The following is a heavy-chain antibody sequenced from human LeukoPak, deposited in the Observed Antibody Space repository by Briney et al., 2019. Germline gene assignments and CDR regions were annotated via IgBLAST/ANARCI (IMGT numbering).Heavy chain of an antibody. V-gene: IGHV5-51*01. CDR1: GYSFTIYW. D-gene: IGHD5-24*01. J-gene: IGHJ4*02. Sequence: GESLKISCKGSGYSFTIYWIAWVRQMPGKGLEWMGIIYPGDSNTKYSPSFQGQVTISADKSVNTAYLQWSSLKASDTAMYYCARVEMATIKGFDYWGQGTLVTVSS. CDR3: ARVEMATIKGFDY. CDR2: IYPGDSNT.